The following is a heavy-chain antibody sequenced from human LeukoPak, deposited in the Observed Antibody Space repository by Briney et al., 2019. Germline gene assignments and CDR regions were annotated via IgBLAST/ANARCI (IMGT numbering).Heavy chain of an antibody. CDR3: AFLNNGYFYTKY. CDR1: GYTFSSYW. CDR2: IYPGDSDT. V-gene: IGHV5-51*01. Sequence: GASLQISCKGSGYTFSSYWIGWVRQMPGKGLEWMGIIYPGDSDTRYSPSFQGQVIISADKSISTAYLQWSSLKASDTAMYYCAFLNNGYFYTKYWGQGTLVTVSS. D-gene: IGHD3-22*01. J-gene: IGHJ4*02.